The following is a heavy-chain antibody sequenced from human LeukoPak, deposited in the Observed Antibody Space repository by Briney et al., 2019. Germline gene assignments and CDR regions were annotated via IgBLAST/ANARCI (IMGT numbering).Heavy chain of an antibody. CDR1: GFTFSRHW. CDR2: IKQDGSAK. J-gene: IGHJ4*02. Sequence: GGSLRLSCAASGFTFSRHWMYWVRQAPGKGLEWVANIKQDGSAKPYVDSVKALFTISRDNAKNSLFLQMTSLRAEDTAVYYCARDNGWSADFWGQGTLVTVSS. CDR3: ARDNGWSADF. V-gene: IGHV3-7*03. D-gene: IGHD2-15*01.